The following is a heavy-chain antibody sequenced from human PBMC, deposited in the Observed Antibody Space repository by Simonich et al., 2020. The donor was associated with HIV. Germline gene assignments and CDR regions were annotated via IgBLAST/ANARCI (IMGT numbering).Heavy chain of an antibody. V-gene: IGHV1-18*01. Sequence: QVRLVQSGTEVKKPGASVKVSCKASGYTFTNYGITWVRQAPGQGLEWMGWIRPYEVNTNSSQNLQGRVTMTRDTSITTAYMELSRLRSDDTDVYYCARVDALDFWGQGTMVIVSS. CDR3: ARVDALDF. CDR1: GYTFTNYG. CDR2: IRPYEVNT. J-gene: IGHJ3*01.